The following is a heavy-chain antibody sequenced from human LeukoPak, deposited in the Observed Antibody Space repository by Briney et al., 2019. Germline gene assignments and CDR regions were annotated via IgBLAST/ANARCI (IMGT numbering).Heavy chain of an antibody. J-gene: IGHJ4*02. Sequence: PGGSLRLSCAASGFTFSSYAMTWVRQAPGKGLEWVSVIIASGSSTYYADSVKGRFTISRDDAKNSLYLQMNSLRAEDTAVYYCARGWSYVIYWGQGTLVTVSS. CDR2: IIASGSST. CDR3: ARGWSYVIY. CDR1: GFTFSSYA. D-gene: IGHD1-26*01. V-gene: IGHV3-23*01.